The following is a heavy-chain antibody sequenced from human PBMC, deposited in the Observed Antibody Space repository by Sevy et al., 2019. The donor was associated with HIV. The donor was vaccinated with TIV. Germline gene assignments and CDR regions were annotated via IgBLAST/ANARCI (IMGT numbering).Heavy chain of an antibody. J-gene: IGHJ6*02. V-gene: IGHV1-8*02. CDR1: GSNFASYD. Sequence: ASLKVSCKASGSNFASYDIYWVRQATGQGLEWMGWMNTNTGNTGFAQKFQGRVTMTRNTSITTAYMELSNLRSEDTAVYYCARVSGWHLRYGMDVWGQGTTVTVSS. D-gene: IGHD6-19*01. CDR2: MNTNTGNT. CDR3: ARVSGWHLRYGMDV.